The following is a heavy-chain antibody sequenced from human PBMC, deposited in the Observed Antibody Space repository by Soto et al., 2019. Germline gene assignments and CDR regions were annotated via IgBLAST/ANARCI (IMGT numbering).Heavy chain of an antibody. CDR3: ARQDGSALYYFDY. J-gene: IGHJ4*02. Sequence: GESLKISCKGSGYTLTSYWIAWVRQMPGKGLEWMGIIYPGDSDTRYSPSFQGQVSISADKSISTAYLQWSSLKASDTAMYYCARQDGSALYYFDYWGQGTLVTVSS. CDR2: IYPGDSDT. V-gene: IGHV5-51*01. D-gene: IGHD6-19*01. CDR1: GYTLTSYW.